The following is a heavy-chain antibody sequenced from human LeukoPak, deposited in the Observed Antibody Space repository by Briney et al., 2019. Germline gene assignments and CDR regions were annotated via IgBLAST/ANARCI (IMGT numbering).Heavy chain of an antibody. J-gene: IGHJ5*02. CDR1: GGSFSGYY. CDR2: MNHSGSI. V-gene: IGHV4-34*01. Sequence: PSETLSLTCAVYGGSFSGYYWSWIRQPPGKGLEWIGEMNHSGSINYNPSLKSRVTISVDTSKNQFSLKLSSVTAADTAVYYCARGVLRYNWFDPWGQGTLVTVSS. CDR3: ARGVLRYNWFDP. D-gene: IGHD3-3*01.